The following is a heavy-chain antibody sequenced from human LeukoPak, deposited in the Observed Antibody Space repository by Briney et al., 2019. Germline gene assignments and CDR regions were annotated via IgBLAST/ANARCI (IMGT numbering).Heavy chain of an antibody. Sequence: PGGSLRLSCAASGFTFSSYSMNWVRQAPGKGLEWVAVISYDGSNKYYADSVKGRFTISRDNSKNTLYLQMNSLRAEDTAVYYCAKGYGDYEVYFDYWGQGTLVTVSS. D-gene: IGHD4-17*01. J-gene: IGHJ4*02. CDR1: GFTFSSYS. CDR3: AKGYGDYEVYFDY. V-gene: IGHV3-30*18. CDR2: ISYDGSNK.